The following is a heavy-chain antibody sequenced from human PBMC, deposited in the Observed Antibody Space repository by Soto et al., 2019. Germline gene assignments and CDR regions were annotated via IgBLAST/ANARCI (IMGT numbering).Heavy chain of an antibody. CDR2: IWYDGSNK. CDR1: GFTFSSYG. V-gene: IGHV3-33*01. CDR3: ASVRVAYYYDSSGYYAGLGY. Sequence: GGSLRLYCAASGFTFSSYGMHWVRQAPKKRQEYVAVIWYDGSNKYYADSVKGRFTISRDNSKNTLYLQMNSLRAEDTAVYYCASVRVAYYYDSSGYYAGLGYWGQGTLVTVSS. J-gene: IGHJ4*02. D-gene: IGHD3-22*01.